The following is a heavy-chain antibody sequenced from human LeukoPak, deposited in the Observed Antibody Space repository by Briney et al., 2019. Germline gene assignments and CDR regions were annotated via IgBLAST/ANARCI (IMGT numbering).Heavy chain of an antibody. J-gene: IGHJ4*02. CDR2: ISGSGGST. D-gene: IGHD6-19*01. Sequence: GGSLRLSCAASGFTFSSYAMSWVRQAPGKGLEWVSAISGSGGSTYYADSVKGRFAIPRDNSKNTLYLQMNSLRAEDTAVYYCAKSALYSSGPFDYWGQGTLVTVSS. V-gene: IGHV3-23*01. CDR3: AKSALYSSGPFDY. CDR1: GFTFSSYA.